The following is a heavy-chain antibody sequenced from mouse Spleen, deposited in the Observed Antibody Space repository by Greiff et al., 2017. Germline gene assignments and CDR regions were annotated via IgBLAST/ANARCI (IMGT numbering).Heavy chain of an antibody. V-gene: IGHV1-18*01. J-gene: IGHJ4*01. CDR1: GYTFTDYN. CDR2: INPNNGGT. Sequence: VQLQQSGPELVKPGASVKIPCKASGYTFTDYNMDWVKQSHGKSLEWIGDINPNNGGTIYNQKFKGKATLTVDKSSSTAYMELRSLTSEDTAVYYCARRSLYYRYDDAMDYWGQGTSVTVSS. D-gene: IGHD2-14*01. CDR3: ARRSLYYRYDDAMDY.